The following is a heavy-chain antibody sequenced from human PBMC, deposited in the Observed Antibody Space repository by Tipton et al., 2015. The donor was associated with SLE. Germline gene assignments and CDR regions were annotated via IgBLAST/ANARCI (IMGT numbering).Heavy chain of an antibody. CDR2: IYPGDSDT. Sequence: GQLVQSGAEVKKPGESLKISCKGSGYSFTSCWIGWVRQMPGKGLEWMGIIYPGDSDTRYSPSFQGQVTISADKSISTAYLQWSSLKASDTAMYYCARHPPRSSSRSSFDYWGQGTLVTV. D-gene: IGHD6-13*01. J-gene: IGHJ4*02. CDR3: ARHPPRSSSRSSFDY. CDR1: GYSFTSCW. V-gene: IGHV5-51*01.